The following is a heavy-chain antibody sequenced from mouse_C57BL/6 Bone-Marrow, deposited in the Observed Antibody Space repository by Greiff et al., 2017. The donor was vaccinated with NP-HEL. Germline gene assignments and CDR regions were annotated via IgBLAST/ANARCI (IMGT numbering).Heavy chain of an antibody. V-gene: IGHV1-5*01. CDR2: IYPGNSDT. D-gene: IGHD1-2*01. CDR3: TIFHYYGQLGDY. CDR1: GYTFTSYW. Sequence: EVQLQQSGTVLARPGASVKMSCKTSGYTFTSYWMHWVKQRPGQGLEWIGAIYPGNSDTSYNQKFKGKAKLTAVTSASTAYMELSGLTDEDSAVYYCTIFHYYGQLGDYWGQGTTLTVSS. J-gene: IGHJ2*01.